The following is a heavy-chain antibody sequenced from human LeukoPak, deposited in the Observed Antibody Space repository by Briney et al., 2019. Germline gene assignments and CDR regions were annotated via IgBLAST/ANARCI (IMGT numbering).Heavy chain of an antibody. CDR2: MNPNSGST. D-gene: IGHD6-6*01. CDR1: GYTFTSYD. J-gene: IGHJ4*02. V-gene: IGHV1-8*01. CDR3: ARERVSSSSFDY. Sequence: ASVKVSCKASGYTFTSYDINWVRQATGQGLEWMGWMNPNSGSTGYAQKFQGRVTMTRNTSISTAYMELSSLRSEDTAVYYCARERVSSSSFDYWGQGTLVTVSS.